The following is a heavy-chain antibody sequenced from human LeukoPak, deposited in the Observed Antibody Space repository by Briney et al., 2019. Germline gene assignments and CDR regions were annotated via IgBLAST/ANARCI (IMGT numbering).Heavy chain of an antibody. J-gene: IGHJ4*02. V-gene: IGHV4-39*07. Sequence: SETLSLTCTVSGGSISSSSYYWGWLRQPPGKGLEWIGSIYYSGSTYYNPSLKSRVTISVDTSKNQFSLKLSSVTAADTAVYYCARDSSGWYKDYWGQGTLVTVSS. CDR2: IYYSGST. D-gene: IGHD6-19*01. CDR3: ARDSSGWYKDY. CDR1: GGSISSSSYY.